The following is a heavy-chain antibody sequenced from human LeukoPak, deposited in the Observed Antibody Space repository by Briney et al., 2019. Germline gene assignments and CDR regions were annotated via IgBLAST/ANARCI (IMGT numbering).Heavy chain of an antibody. J-gene: IGHJ5*02. CDR2: IYYSGST. Sequence: SETLSLTCTVSGGSISSSSYYWGWIRQPPGKGLEWIGSIYYSGSTYYNPSLKSRVTISVDASKNQFSLKLSSVTAADTAVYYCARDEGYCSGGSCYWNWFDPWGQGTLVTVSS. CDR3: ARDEGYCSGGSCYWNWFDP. D-gene: IGHD2-15*01. V-gene: IGHV4-39*07. CDR1: GGSISSSSYY.